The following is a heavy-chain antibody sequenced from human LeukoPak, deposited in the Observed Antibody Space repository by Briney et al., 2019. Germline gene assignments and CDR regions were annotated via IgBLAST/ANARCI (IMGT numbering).Heavy chain of an antibody. CDR1: GFTFSDYY. D-gene: IGHD1-26*01. CDR3: ARDKVVGATRLDY. J-gene: IGHJ4*02. V-gene: IGHV3-11*04. Sequence: PGGSLRLSCAASGFTFSDYYMSWIRQAPGKGLEWVSYISSSGSTIYYADSVKGRFIISRDNAKNSLYLQMNSLRAEDTAVYYCARDKVVGATRLDYWGQGTLVTVSS. CDR2: ISSSGSTI.